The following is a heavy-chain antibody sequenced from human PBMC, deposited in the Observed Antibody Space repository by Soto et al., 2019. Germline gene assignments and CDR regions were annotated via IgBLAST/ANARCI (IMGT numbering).Heavy chain of an antibody. Sequence: GGSLRLSCAASRFTFRNYGMSWVRQGPGKGLEWVSGISPTGEQRFYVDSVKGRFFISRDNSQNTLSLEMSNLRADDTAVYYCAKRYGSGSYRDFNSYYGMDVWGQGTTVTVSS. CDR2: ISPTGEQR. J-gene: IGHJ6*02. D-gene: IGHD3-10*01. CDR1: RFTFRNYG. V-gene: IGHV3-23*01. CDR3: AKRYGSGSYRDFNSYYGMDV.